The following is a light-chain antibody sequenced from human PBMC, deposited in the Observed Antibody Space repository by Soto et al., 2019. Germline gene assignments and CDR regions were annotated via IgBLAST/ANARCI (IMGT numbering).Light chain of an antibody. Sequence: EIVLTQSPVTLSLSPGERATLSCRASQSVRTYLAWYQVKPGQAPRLLIYDASSRASGVPARFSGSGSGTDFTLTISSLQSEDVAVYYCQQYDNWPPYTFGQGTKVDIK. J-gene: IGKJ2*01. CDR3: QQYDNWPPYT. V-gene: IGKV3D-15*01. CDR2: DAS. CDR1: QSVRTY.